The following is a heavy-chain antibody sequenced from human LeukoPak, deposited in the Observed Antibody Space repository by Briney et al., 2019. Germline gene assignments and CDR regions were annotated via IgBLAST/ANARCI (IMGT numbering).Heavy chain of an antibody. J-gene: IGHJ2*01. V-gene: IGHV3-23*01. CDR1: GFTFGTYG. Sequence: GGSLGLSCEASGFTFGTYGMTWVRQAPGKGLEWVSGITGSSTWTYYADSVRGRFTISRDNSKNTLHLQMNNLTADDTAIYYCARELVSLGTGYFDLWGRGTLVTVSS. CDR2: ITGSSTWT. D-gene: IGHD7-27*01. CDR3: ARELVSLGTGYFDL.